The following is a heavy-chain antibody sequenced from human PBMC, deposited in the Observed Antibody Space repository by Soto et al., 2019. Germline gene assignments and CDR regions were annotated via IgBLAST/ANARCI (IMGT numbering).Heavy chain of an antibody. Sequence: EVQLLESGGGLVQPGGSLRLSCAASGFTFSSYARSWVRQAPGKGLEWVSAISGSGGSTYYADSVKGRFTISRDNSKNTLYLQMNSLRAEDTAVYYCAKEPITIFGVVTYYYYGMDVWGQGTTVTVPS. V-gene: IGHV3-23*01. CDR3: AKEPITIFGVVTYYYYGMDV. D-gene: IGHD3-3*01. J-gene: IGHJ6*02. CDR1: GFTFSSYA. CDR2: ISGSGGST.